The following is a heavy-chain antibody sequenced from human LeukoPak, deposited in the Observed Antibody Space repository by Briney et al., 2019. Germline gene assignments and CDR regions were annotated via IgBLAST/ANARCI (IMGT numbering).Heavy chain of an antibody. D-gene: IGHD2-2*01. CDR3: AKEGDCSTTSCLTGGLDV. J-gene: IGHJ6*04. CDR1: GFIVSSNY. CDR2: IYTGGST. V-gene: IGHV3-53*01. Sequence: GGSLRLSCAASGFIVSSNYMSWVRQAPGKGLEWVSVIYTGGSTHYADSVKGRFTISRDNSKNTVYLQMSSLRAEDTAVYYCAKEGDCSTTSCLTGGLDVWGKGTTVTVSS.